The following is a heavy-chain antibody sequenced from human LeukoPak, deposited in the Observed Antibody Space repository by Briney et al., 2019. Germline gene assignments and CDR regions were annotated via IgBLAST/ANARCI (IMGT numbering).Heavy chain of an antibody. J-gene: IGHJ5*02. CDR2: INPNSGGT. Sequence: ASVKVSCKASGYTFTGYYMHWVRQAPGQGLEWMGWINPNSGGTNYAQKFQGRVTMTRDTSISTAHMELSRLRSDDTAVYYCARGDCSSTSCYGFDPWGQGTLVTVSS. V-gene: IGHV1-2*02. CDR3: ARGDCSSTSCYGFDP. CDR1: GYTFTGYY. D-gene: IGHD2-2*01.